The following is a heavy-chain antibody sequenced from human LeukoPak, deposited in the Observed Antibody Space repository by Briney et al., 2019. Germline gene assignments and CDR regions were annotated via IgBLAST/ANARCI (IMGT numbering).Heavy chain of an antibody. CDR3: ARESRGGSSGWTINYYYYYMDV. CDR1: GDSVSSNSAA. D-gene: IGHD6-19*01. J-gene: IGHJ6*03. Sequence: QTLSLTCAISGDSVSSNSAAWNWIRQSPSRGLEWLGRTYYRSKWYNDYAVSVKSRITINPDTSKNQFSLQLNSVTPEDTAVYYCARESRGGSSGWTINYYYYYMDVWGKGTTVTVSS. CDR2: TYYRSKWYN. V-gene: IGHV6-1*01.